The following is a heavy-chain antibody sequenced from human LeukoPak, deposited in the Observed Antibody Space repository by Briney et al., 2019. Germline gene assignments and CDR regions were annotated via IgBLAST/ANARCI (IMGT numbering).Heavy chain of an antibody. CDR3: ARMVIGIVGATSRGDY. Sequence: PSETLSLTCAVYGGSFSGYYWSWVRQPPGKGLEWIGEINHSGSTNYNPSLKSRVTISVDTSKNQFSLKLSSVTAADTAVYYCARMVIGIVGATSRGDYWGQGTLVTVSS. CDR1: GGSFSGYY. CDR2: INHSGST. D-gene: IGHD1-26*01. J-gene: IGHJ4*02. V-gene: IGHV4-34*01.